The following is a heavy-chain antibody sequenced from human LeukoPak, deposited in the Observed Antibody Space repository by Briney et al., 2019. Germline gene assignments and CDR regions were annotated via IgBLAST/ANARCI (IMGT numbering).Heavy chain of an antibody. D-gene: IGHD3-10*01. CDR2: IYYSGST. J-gene: IGHJ4*02. CDR3: ARVPGVRHVVRGVNLYHFDY. CDR1: GDSVSSSSYY. V-gene: IGHV4-61*01. Sequence: KPSETLSLTCTVSGDSVSSSSYYWSWIRQPPGKGLEWIGYIYYSGSTNYNPSLKSRVTISVDTSKNQFSLKLSSVTAADTAVYYCARVPGVRHVVRGVNLYHFDYWGQGTLVTVSS.